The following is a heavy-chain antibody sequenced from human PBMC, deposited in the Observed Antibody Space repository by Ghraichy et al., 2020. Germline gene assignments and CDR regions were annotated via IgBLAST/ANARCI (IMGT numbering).Heavy chain of an antibody. CDR2: IKQDGREK. CDR3: ASQTYYDFWNGYFA. D-gene: IGHD3-3*01. CDR1: AFTFSNYW. V-gene: IGHV3-7*01. J-gene: IGHJ5*02. Sequence: GGSLRLSCAASAFTFSNYWMSWVRQAPGKGLQWVANIKQDGREKYYVDSVKGRFTISRDNAKNSLYLQMNSLRAEDTAVYYCASQTYYDFWNGYFAWGQGTLVTVSS.